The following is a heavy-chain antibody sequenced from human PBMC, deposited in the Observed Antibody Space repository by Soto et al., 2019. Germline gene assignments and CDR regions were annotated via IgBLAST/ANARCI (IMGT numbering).Heavy chain of an antibody. J-gene: IGHJ4*02. Sequence: GGSLRFSCTASGFTFGDYAMSWFRQAPGKGLEWVGFIRSKAYGGTTEYAASVKGRFTISRDDSKSIAYLQMNSLKTEDTAVYYCTRDFPTSISDYWGQGTLVTVSS. CDR3: TRDFPTSISDY. V-gene: IGHV3-49*03. CDR1: GFTFGDYA. CDR2: IRSKAYGGTT.